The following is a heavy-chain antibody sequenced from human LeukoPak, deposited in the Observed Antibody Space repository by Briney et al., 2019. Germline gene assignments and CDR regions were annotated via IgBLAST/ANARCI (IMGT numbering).Heavy chain of an antibody. V-gene: IGHV3-30*04. CDR3: ARAVPSRQAIDY. CDR1: EFTFSTYA. Sequence: PGRSLRLSCVVSEFTFSTYAMHWVRQAPGKGLEGVAVISYDGNNKYYADSVKGRFTISRDNSKNTLYLQMNSLRAEDTAVYYCARAVPSRQAIDYWGQGTLVTVSS. CDR2: ISYDGNNK. J-gene: IGHJ4*02.